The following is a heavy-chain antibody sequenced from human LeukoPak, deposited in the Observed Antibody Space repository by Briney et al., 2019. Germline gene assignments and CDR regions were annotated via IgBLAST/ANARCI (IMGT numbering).Heavy chain of an antibody. J-gene: IGHJ4*02. D-gene: IGHD5-12*01. CDR2: FNPEEGET. CDR1: GYTLSEVS. CDR3: ATEIVGYGDVHYFDH. Sequence: ASVKVSCKTSGYTLSEVSMHWVRHSPGKGLEWMGGFNPEEGETIYARKFQGRLTLTEDTSTDTAYMEVSGLRSEDTAVYYCATEIVGYGDVHYFDHWGQGTLVTVSS. V-gene: IGHV1-24*01.